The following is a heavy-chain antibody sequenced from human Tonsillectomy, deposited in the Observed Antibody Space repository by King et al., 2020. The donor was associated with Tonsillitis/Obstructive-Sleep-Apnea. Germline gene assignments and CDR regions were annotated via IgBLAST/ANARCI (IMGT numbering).Heavy chain of an antibody. V-gene: IGHV5-51*01. J-gene: IGHJ4*02. CDR1: GYRFTSYW. Sequence: QLVQSGAEVKKPGESLKISCKGSGYRFTSYWIGWVRQMPGKGLEWFGSIYPGDSATRFSTSFRGQGTISADKSISTSYCQWSSLKASATAMYYCARHGLVGPTRGTYYFDYWGQGTLVTVSS. D-gene: IGHD1-26*01. CDR3: ARHGLVGPTRGTYYFDY. CDR2: IYPGDSAT.